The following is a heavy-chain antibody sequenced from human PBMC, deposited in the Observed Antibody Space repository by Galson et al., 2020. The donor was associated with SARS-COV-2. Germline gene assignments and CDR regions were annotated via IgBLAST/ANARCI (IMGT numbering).Heavy chain of an antibody. CDR2: IYSGGRT. Sequence: GKSLKISCAASGFTFNNYAMSWVRQVPGKGLEWVSIIYSGGRTSYADSVKGRFTISRDNSKNTLYLQMNSLRTEDTAVYYCAKWASVDMVTIGTFDIWGQGTVVTVSS. V-gene: IGHV3-23*03. CDR3: AKWASVDMVTIGTFDI. CDR1: GFTFNNYA. J-gene: IGHJ3*02. D-gene: IGHD5-18*01.